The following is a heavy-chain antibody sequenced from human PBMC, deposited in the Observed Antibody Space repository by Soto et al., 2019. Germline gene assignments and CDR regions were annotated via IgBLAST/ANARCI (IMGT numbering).Heavy chain of an antibody. V-gene: IGHV3-74*01. CDR2: IHSDGTST. CDR1: GFTFSNYW. Sequence: PGGSLRLSCAASGFTFSNYWMHWVRQAPGKGLVWVSHIHSDGTSTSYADSVKGRFTISRDNSKNTLYLQMNSLRAEDTAVYYCAKLYYYDRAIDYWGQGTLVTVSS. D-gene: IGHD3-22*01. CDR3: AKLYYYDRAIDY. J-gene: IGHJ4*02.